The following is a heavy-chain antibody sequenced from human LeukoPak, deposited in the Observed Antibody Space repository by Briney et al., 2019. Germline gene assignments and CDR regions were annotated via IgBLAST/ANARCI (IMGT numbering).Heavy chain of an antibody. Sequence: GGSLRLSCAASGFTFSIYRMSWVREAPGKGLEWVANIKQDGSEKYYVDSVKGRFTISRDNAKNSLWLQMNSPRAEDTAVYYCARQASSITIFGVSAPIDYWGQGTLVTVSS. D-gene: IGHD3-3*01. CDR1: GFTFSIYR. V-gene: IGHV3-7*01. CDR2: IKQDGSEK. CDR3: ARQASSITIFGVSAPIDY. J-gene: IGHJ4*02.